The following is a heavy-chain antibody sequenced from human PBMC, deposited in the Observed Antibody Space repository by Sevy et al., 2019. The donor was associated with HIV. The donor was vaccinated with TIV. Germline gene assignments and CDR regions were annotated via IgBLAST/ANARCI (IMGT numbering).Heavy chain of an antibody. J-gene: IGHJ5*02. CDR1: GFTFSSYA. CDR2: ISGSGGST. D-gene: IGHD3-22*01. Sequence: GGSLRLSCAASGFTFSSYAMSWVRQAPGKGLEWVSAISGSGGSTYYADSVKGRFTISRDNSKNTLYLQMNSLRAEDTAVYYCAKERAAQYYYDSSGPFPPASFEPWGQGTLVTVSS. CDR3: AKERAAQYYYDSSGPFPPASFEP. V-gene: IGHV3-23*01.